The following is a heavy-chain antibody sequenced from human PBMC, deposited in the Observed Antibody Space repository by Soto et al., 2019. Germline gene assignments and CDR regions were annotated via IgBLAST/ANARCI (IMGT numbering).Heavy chain of an antibody. J-gene: IGHJ4*02. CDR2: IYPGDSDT. CDR1: GYSFTSRW. CDR3: AKRGLCGTEGCHSLDY. V-gene: IGHV5-51*01. Sequence: GESLKISCKGSGYSFTSRWIGWVRQMPGKGLECMGIIYPGDSDTTYSPSFQGQVTISADKSVSTAYLHWSSLKASDTAIYYCAKRGLCGTEGCHSLDYWGQGTLVT. D-gene: IGHD2-15*01.